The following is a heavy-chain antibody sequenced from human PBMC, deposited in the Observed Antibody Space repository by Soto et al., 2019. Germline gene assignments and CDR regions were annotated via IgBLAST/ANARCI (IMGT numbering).Heavy chain of an antibody. CDR1: GFTFDDYA. CDR3: AKGSTYCISTSCYAPLDY. V-gene: IGHV3-9*01. CDR2: ISWNSGSI. J-gene: IGHJ4*02. D-gene: IGHD2-2*01. Sequence: PGGSLRLSCAASGFTFDDYAMHWVRQAPGKGLEWVSGISWNSGSIGYADSVKGRFTISGDNAKNSLYLQMNSLRAEDTALYYCAKGSTYCISTSCYAPLDYWGQGTLVTVSS.